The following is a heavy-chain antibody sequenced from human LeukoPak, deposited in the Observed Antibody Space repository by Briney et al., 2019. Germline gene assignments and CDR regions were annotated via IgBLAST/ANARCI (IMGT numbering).Heavy chain of an antibody. V-gene: IGHV3-48*03. D-gene: IGHD3-22*01. CDR3: ARDYYDSSGYYYFDY. CDR2: ISSSGSTI. CDR1: GFTFSSFE. Sequence: GGSLRLSCAASGFTFSSFEMNWIRQAPGKGLEWVSYISSSGSTIYYADSVKGRFTISRDNAKNSLHLQMNSLRAEDTAVYYCARDYYDSSGYYYFDYWGQGTLVTVSS. J-gene: IGHJ4*02.